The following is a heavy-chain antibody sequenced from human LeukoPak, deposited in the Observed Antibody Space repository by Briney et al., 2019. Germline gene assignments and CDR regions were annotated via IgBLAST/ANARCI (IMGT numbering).Heavy chain of an antibody. J-gene: IGHJ4*02. CDR1: GFTFSSYS. Sequence: GGSLRLSCAASGFTFSSYSMNWVRQAPGKGLEWVSSISSSSSYIYYADSVEGRFTISRDNAKNSLYLQMNSLRAEDTAVYYCARDSIAAAGTDYWGQGTLVTVSS. CDR3: ARDSIAAAGTDY. D-gene: IGHD6-13*01. CDR2: ISSSSSYI. V-gene: IGHV3-21*01.